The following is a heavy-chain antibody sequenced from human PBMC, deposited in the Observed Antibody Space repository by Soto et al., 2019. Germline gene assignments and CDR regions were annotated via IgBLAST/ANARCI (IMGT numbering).Heavy chain of an antibody. J-gene: IGHJ4*02. Sequence: QVQLVQSGAEEKKPGASVKVSCKASGYTFTSYAMHWVRQAPGQRLEWMGWINAGNGNTKYSQKFQGRVTITRDTSASTAYMQLSSLRSKDTAVYCWARAVAVTADSDYCGQGTLVTVSS. CDR1: GYTFTSYA. CDR2: INAGNGNT. V-gene: IGHV1-3*05. D-gene: IGHD2-21*02. CDR3: ARAVAVTADSDY.